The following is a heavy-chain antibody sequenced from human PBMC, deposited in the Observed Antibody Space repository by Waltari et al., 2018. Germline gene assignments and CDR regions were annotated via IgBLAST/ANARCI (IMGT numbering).Heavy chain of an antibody. J-gene: IGHJ4*02. V-gene: IGHV1-24*01. CDR2: YDPADGET. Sequence: QVQLVQSGAEVKKPGASVKVSCKVSGYPLSDLSIHWVRQAPGKGLEWMGGYDPADGETVSAQIFQGRISRTEDTSRDTAYMEWRSLRSEDTAVYYCATDHHRDSGYDIWGQGTLVTVSS. CDR3: ATDHHRDSGYDI. D-gene: IGHD5-12*01. CDR1: GYPLSDLS.